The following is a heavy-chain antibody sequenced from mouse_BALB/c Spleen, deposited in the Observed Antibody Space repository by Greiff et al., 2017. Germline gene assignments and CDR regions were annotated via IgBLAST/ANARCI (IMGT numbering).Heavy chain of an antibody. CDR3: ARDTVVAPYAMDY. CDR2: ISSGGSYT. V-gene: IGHV5-9-4*01. J-gene: IGHJ4*01. CDR1: GFTFSSYA. D-gene: IGHD1-1*01. Sequence: EVMLVESGGGLVKPGGSLKLSCAASGFTFSSYAMSWVRQSPEKRLEWVAEISSGGSYTYYPDTVTGRFTISRDNAKNTLYLEMSSLRSEDTAMYYCARDTVVAPYAMDYWGQGTSVTVSS.